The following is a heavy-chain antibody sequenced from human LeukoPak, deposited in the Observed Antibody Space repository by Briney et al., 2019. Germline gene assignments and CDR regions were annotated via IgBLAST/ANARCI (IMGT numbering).Heavy chain of an antibody. Sequence: GGSLRLSCAASGFTVSSNYMSWVRQAPGKGLEWVSYISSSSSTIYYADSVKGRFTISRDNAKNSLYLQMNSLRAEDTAVYYCARGRREQWLPHELDYWGQGTLVTVSS. V-gene: IGHV3-48*04. D-gene: IGHD6-19*01. J-gene: IGHJ4*02. CDR1: GFTVSSNY. CDR3: ARGRREQWLPHELDY. CDR2: ISSSSSTI.